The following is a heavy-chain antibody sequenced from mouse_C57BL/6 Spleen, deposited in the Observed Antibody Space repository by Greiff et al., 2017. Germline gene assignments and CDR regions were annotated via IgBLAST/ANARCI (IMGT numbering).Heavy chain of an antibody. D-gene: IGHD3-3*01. CDR1: GYAFSSSW. V-gene: IGHV1-82*01. CDR2: IYPGDGGT. CDR3: ARTGLYAMDY. Sequence: QVQLQQSGPELVKPGASVKISCKASGYAFSSSWMNWVKQRPGKGLEWIGRIYPGDGGTNYNGKFKGKATLTADKSYSTVYMQLSRLTSEDSAVYFCARTGLYAMDYWGQGTSVTVSS. J-gene: IGHJ4*01.